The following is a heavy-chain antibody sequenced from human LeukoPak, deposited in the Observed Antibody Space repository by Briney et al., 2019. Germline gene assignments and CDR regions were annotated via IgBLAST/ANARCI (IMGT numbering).Heavy chain of an antibody. Sequence: SLRLSCAASGFTFDDYAMHWVRQAPGKGLEWVSGISWNSGSIGYADSVKGRFTISRDNAKNSLYLQMNSLRAEDTALYYCAKSKGSARPYYFDYWGQGTLVTVSS. J-gene: IGHJ4*02. CDR2: ISWNSGSI. D-gene: IGHD2-15*01. CDR1: GFTFDDYA. V-gene: IGHV3-9*01. CDR3: AKSKGSARPYYFDY.